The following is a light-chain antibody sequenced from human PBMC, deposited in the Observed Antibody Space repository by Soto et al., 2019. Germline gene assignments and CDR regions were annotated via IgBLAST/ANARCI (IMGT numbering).Light chain of an antibody. J-gene: IGKJ4*01. CDR1: QTVSSF. CDR3: QQRSNWPLT. Sequence: VLTQSPATLSLSPGERATLSCRASQTVSSFLAWYQQKPGQAPRLLIHDSSHRATGIPARFSGSGSGTAFTLTISSLEPEDVAVYYCQQRSNWPLTFGGGTRVEI. V-gene: IGKV3-11*01. CDR2: DSS.